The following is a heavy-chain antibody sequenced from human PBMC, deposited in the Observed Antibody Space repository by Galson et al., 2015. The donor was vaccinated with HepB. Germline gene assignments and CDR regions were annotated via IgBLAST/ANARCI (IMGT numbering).Heavy chain of an antibody. J-gene: IGHJ6*03. Sequence: SETLSLTCAVYGGSFSGYYWSWIRQPPGKGLEWIGYIYYSGSTNYNPSLKSRVTISVDTSKNQFSLKLSSVTAADTAVYYCARAPRGGTGYYYYYYYYMDVWGKGTTVTVSS. CDR1: GGSFSGYY. V-gene: IGHV4-59*01. CDR2: IYYSGST. CDR3: ARAPRGGTGYYYYYYYYMDV. D-gene: IGHD3/OR15-3a*01.